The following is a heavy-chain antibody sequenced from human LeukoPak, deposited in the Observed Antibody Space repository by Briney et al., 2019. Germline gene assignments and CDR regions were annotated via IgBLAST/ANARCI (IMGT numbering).Heavy chain of an antibody. CDR3: ARGGAARLHFQN. Sequence: SETLSLTCTVSGASISSYYWSWIRQPPGKGLEWIGYIYHSGSTNYNPSLQSRVTISVDTSKNQFSLNLNSVTAADTAVYYCARGGAARLHFQNWGQGTLVTVSS. CDR2: IYHSGST. V-gene: IGHV4-59*01. D-gene: IGHD6-6*01. J-gene: IGHJ1*01. CDR1: GASISSYY.